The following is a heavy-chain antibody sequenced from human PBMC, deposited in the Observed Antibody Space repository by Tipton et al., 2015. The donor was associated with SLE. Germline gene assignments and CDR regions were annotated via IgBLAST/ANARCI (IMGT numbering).Heavy chain of an antibody. Sequence: TLSLTCTVSGRSINSNSYQWGWIRQPPGKGLEWIGEINHTRGTNYNPSLKSRVTISVETSKNQFSLKLSSVTAADTAIYYCATMLNYYDSRPDNWFDPWGQGTLVTVSS. CDR2: INHTRGT. D-gene: IGHD3-22*01. CDR3: ATMLNYYDSRPDNWFDP. V-gene: IGHV4-39*07. J-gene: IGHJ5*02. CDR1: GRSINSNSYQ.